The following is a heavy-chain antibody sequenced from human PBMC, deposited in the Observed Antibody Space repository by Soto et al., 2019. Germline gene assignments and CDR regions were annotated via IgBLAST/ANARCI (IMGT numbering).Heavy chain of an antibody. CDR3: ARDVSSGWYYFDY. CDR1: GGSICSSNW. CDR2: IYHSGST. Sequence: SLTLSVSGGSICSSNWWSVVLQPPGKGLEWIGEIYHSGSTNYNPSLKSRVTISVDKSKNQFSLKLSSVTAADTAVYYCARDVSSGWYYFDYWRHGTLVTV. D-gene: IGHD6-19*01. V-gene: IGHV4-4*02. J-gene: IGHJ4*01.